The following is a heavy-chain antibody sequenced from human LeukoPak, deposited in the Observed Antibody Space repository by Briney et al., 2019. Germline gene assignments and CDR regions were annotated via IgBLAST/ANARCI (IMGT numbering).Heavy chain of an antibody. J-gene: IGHJ4*02. CDR1: GYTFTGYY. CDR2: INPNSGGT. V-gene: IGHV1-2*02. CDR3: ARGYYDSSEGYCFDY. D-gene: IGHD3-22*01. Sequence: ASVKVSCKASGYTFTGYYMHWVRQAPGQGLEWMGWINPNSGGTNYAQKFQGRVTMTRDTSTSTVYMELSSLRSEDTAVYYCARGYYDSSEGYCFDYWGQGTLVTVSS.